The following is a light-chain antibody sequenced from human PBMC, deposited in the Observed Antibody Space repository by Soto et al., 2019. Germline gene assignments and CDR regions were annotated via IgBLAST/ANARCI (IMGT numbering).Light chain of an antibody. CDR1: QSVLYSSNNENY. Sequence: DIVMTQSPDSLAVSLGERATINCKFSQSVLYSSNNENYLAWYQLKPGQPPKLLIYRASTRESGVPDRFSGSGSGTDFTLTISSLQAEDVAVYYCQQYYTTPLTFGGGTKVEIK. J-gene: IGKJ4*01. CDR2: RAS. V-gene: IGKV4-1*01. CDR3: QQYYTTPLT.